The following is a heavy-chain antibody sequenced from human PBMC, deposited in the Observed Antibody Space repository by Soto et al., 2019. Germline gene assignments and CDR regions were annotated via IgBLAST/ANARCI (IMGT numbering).Heavy chain of an antibody. Sequence: EVQLVESGGDLVQSGGSLGLSCAASGFSLRSYWMHWGRQAPGKGLVWVARISSDGSTTTYADSASGRFIISRDNDANIRYLQMSSLRAEDTAVYYCAREYYGVLTGYYNDFWGQGTLVTVSS. CDR3: AREYYGVLTGYYNDF. CDR1: GFSLRSYW. D-gene: IGHD3-9*01. V-gene: IGHV3-74*01. CDR2: ISSDGSTT. J-gene: IGHJ4*02.